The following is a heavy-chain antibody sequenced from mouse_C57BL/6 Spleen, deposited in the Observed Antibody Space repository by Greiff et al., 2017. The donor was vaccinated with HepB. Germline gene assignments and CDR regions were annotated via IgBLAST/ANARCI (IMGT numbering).Heavy chain of an antibody. CDR1: GFTFSSYA. V-gene: IGHV5-9-1*02. CDR2: ISSGGDYI. J-gene: IGHJ4*01. D-gene: IGHD2-5*01. CDR3: TRGYYSNHYAMDY. Sequence: EVKVVESGEGLVKPGGSLKLSCAASGFTFSSYAMSWVRQTPEKRLEWVAYISSGGDYIYYADTVKGRFTISRDNARNTLYLQMSSLKSEDTAMYYCTRGYYSNHYAMDYWGQGTSVTVSS.